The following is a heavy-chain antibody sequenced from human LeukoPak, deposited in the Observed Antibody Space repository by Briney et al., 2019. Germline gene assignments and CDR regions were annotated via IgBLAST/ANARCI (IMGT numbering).Heavy chain of an antibody. V-gene: IGHV3-7*01. Sequence: GESLRLSCEASGFSFSRYWMSWVRQAPVRGLEWVANIKQDGSEKYYVDSVKGRFTISRDNAKNSLYLQMNSLRAEDTAVYYCARLLVYNSGGEAFDHWGQGTLVTVSS. CDR1: GFSFSRYW. CDR2: IKQDGSEK. J-gene: IGHJ4*02. CDR3: ARLLVYNSGGEAFDH. D-gene: IGHD1-20*01.